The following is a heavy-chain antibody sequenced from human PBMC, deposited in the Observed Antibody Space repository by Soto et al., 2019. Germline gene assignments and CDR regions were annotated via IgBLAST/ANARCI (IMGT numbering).Heavy chain of an antibody. CDR2: ISFDGSRI. Sequence: GGSLRLSCAASGFTFSIYPMHWVRQAPGKGLEWVAFISFDGSRIYYADSVKGRFTISRDNSKNTVYLQMNNLRHGDTAVYHCANLLNVAAAGPFDYWGQGTLVTVSS. V-gene: IGHV3-30-3*01. CDR1: GFTFSIYP. D-gene: IGHD6-13*01. CDR3: ANLLNVAAAGPFDY. J-gene: IGHJ4*02.